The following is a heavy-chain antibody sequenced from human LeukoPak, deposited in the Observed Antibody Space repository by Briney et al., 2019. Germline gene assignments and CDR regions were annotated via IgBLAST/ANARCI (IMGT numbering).Heavy chain of an antibody. Sequence: GRSLRLSCAASGFTFDDYAMHWVRQAPGKGLERVSGISWNSGSIGYADSVKGRFTISRDNAKNSLYLQMNSLRAEDTALYYCAKRMSRGSGSYYTGQFDYWGQGTLVTVSS. CDR3: AKRMSRGSGSYYTGQFDY. CDR1: GFTFDDYA. V-gene: IGHV3-9*01. D-gene: IGHD3-10*01. CDR2: ISWNSGSI. J-gene: IGHJ4*02.